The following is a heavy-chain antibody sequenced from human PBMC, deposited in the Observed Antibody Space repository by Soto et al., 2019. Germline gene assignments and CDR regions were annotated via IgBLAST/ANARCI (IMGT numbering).Heavy chain of an antibody. CDR3: ARDRRLYYGSGSYVAYYSMDV. CDR1: GGTFSSYA. J-gene: IGHJ6*02. Sequence: QVQLVQSGAEVKKPGSSVKVSCKASGGTFSSYAISWVRQAPGQGLEWMGGIIPIFGTANYAQKFQGRVTITADESTSTAYMELSSLRSEDTAVYYCARDRRLYYGSGSYVAYYSMDVWGQGTTVTVSS. CDR2: IIPIFGTA. D-gene: IGHD3-10*01. V-gene: IGHV1-69*01.